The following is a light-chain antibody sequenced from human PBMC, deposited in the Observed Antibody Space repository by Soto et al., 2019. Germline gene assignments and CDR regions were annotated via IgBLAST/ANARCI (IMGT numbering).Light chain of an antibody. J-gene: IGKJ2*01. CDR3: QQYGSSPPYT. CDR2: GAS. CDR1: QSVSSSY. V-gene: IGKV3-20*01. Sequence: EIVLTQSPGTLSLSPGERATLSCRASQSVSSSYLAWYQQKLGQAPRLLIYGASSRATGSPDRFSGSGSGTVFTLTISRLEPEDFAVYYCQQYGSSPPYTFGQGTKLEIK.